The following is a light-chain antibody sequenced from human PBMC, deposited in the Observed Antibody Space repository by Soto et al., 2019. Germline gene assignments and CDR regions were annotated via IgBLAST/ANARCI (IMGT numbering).Light chain of an antibody. J-gene: IGKJ4*01. Sequence: EIVMTQSPDTLSVSPGERATLSRRASQRISDNLAWYQQKPGQAPRLLIYGASVRATGIPARFSGSGSGTEFTLTISSLQSEDFATYFCQQLYSYPLTFGGGTTVEF. CDR3: QQLYSYPLT. V-gene: IGKV3-15*01. CDR1: QRISDN. CDR2: GAS.